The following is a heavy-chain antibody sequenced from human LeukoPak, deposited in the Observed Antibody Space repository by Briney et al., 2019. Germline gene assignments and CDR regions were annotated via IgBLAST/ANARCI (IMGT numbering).Heavy chain of an antibody. CDR3: ARLSGSGSYSPFDY. V-gene: IGHV3-23*01. Sequence: SLRLSCAASGFTFTSYAMSWVRQAPGKGLEWVSRISSSGSSTYYADSVKGRFTISRDFSKNTLYLQMNSLRADDTAVYYCARLSGSGSYSPFDYWGQGTLVTVSS. D-gene: IGHD3-10*01. J-gene: IGHJ4*02. CDR1: GFTFTSYA. CDR2: ISSSGSST.